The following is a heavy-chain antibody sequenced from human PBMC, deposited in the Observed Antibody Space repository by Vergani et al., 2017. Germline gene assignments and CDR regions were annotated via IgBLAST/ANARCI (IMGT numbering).Heavy chain of an antibody. Sequence: QVQLVESGGGLVKPGGSLRLSCAASGFTFSDYYMSWIRQAPGKGLEWVSYISSSGSTIYYADSVKGRFTISRDNAKNSLYLQMNSLKTEDTAVYYCTTHYYDSSGYYLYYFDYWGQGTLVTVSS. V-gene: IGHV3-11*01. CDR3: TTHYYDSSGYYLYYFDY. J-gene: IGHJ4*02. D-gene: IGHD3-22*01. CDR2: ISSSGSTI. CDR1: GFTFSDYY.